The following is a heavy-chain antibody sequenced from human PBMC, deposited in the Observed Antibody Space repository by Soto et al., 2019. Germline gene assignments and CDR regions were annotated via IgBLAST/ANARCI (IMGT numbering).Heavy chain of an antibody. CDR1: GFAFSTYW. V-gene: IGHV3-74*01. Sequence: GGSLRLSCVASGFAFSTYWMHWVRQAPGKGLVWVSRMNRDGSDISYADSVKGRFSISRDNAKNTLYLQMNSLRAEDTAVYYCARDLWSDDAPLWGKGALVTVSS. J-gene: IGHJ4*02. CDR2: MNRDGSDI. D-gene: IGHD3-3*01. CDR3: ARDLWSDDAPL.